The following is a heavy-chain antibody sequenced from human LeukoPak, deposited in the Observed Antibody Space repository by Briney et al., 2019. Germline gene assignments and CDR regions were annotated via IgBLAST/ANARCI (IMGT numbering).Heavy chain of an antibody. J-gene: IGHJ4*02. D-gene: IGHD7-27*01. Sequence: GASLKVSCKASGYTFTSYDINWGRQATGQGLEWMGWMNPNSGNTGYAQKCQGRVTITRNTSISTAYMELSSLRSEDTAVYYCARAAFWGSPATDYWGQGTLVTVSS. CDR2: MNPNSGNT. CDR1: GYTFTSYD. CDR3: ARAAFWGSPATDY. V-gene: IGHV1-8*01.